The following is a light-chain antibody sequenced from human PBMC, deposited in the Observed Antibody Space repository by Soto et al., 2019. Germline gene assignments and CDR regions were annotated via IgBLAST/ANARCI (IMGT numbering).Light chain of an antibody. CDR2: DAS. J-gene: IGKJ2*01. CDR1: QSVSSSY. CDR3: QQYGSSPYT. V-gene: IGKV3-20*01. Sequence: EIVLTQSPGTLSLSPGERATLSYRASQSVSSSYLAWHQQKPGQAPRLLIYDASSRATGIPDRFSGSGSGTDFTLTISRLEPEDFAVYYCQQYGSSPYTFGQGTKLEIK.